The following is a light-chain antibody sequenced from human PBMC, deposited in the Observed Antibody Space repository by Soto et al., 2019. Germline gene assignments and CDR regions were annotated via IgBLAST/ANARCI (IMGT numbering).Light chain of an antibody. CDR2: GAS. J-gene: IGKJ1*01. Sequence: EIVLTQSPGTLSLSPGERATLSCRASQSVSSSYLAWYQQKPGQAPRLLIYGASSRATGIPDRFSGSGSGTHFTLTISRLEPEDFAVYYCQQYGSSRTLGQGTKVEIK. V-gene: IGKV3-20*01. CDR3: QQYGSSRT. CDR1: QSVSSSY.